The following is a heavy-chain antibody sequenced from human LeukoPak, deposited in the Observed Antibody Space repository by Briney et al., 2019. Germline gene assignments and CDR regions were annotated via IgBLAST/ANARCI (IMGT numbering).Heavy chain of an antibody. Sequence: GGSLRLSCAASGFTFSSYGMHWVRQAPGKGLEWVAVIWYDGSNKYYADSAKGRFTISRENSKTTLYPQMNSLRAEDTALYCCAKDRQRSYDSSGHWGQETLVTVSS. D-gene: IGHD3-22*01. CDR1: GFTFSSYG. V-gene: IGHV3-33*06. CDR3: AKDRQRSYDSSGH. J-gene: IGHJ4*02. CDR2: IWYDGSNK.